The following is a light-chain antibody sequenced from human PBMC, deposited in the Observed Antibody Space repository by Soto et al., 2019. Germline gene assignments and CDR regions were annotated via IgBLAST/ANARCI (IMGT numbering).Light chain of an antibody. Sequence: EIVTTQTTATLSVSPGERATRSCRASQSVSSNLAWYQQKPGQAPRLLIYGASTRATGIPARFSGSGSGTEFTLTISSLQAEDVAVYYCQQYYSTPRTFGQGTKVDIK. CDR1: QSVSSN. CDR2: GAS. J-gene: IGKJ1*01. CDR3: QQYYSTPRT. V-gene: IGKV3-15*01.